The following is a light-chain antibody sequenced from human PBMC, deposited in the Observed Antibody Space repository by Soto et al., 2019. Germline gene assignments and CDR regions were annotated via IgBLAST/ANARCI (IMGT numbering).Light chain of an antibody. CDR1: GSDVGGYNY. CDR2: EVT. V-gene: IGLV2-8*01. J-gene: IGLJ1*01. CDR3: CSYAGSNNFV. Sequence: HSALTQPPSASGSPGQSVTISCTGTGSDVGGYNYVSWYQQHPGKAPKLMIYEVTKRPSGVPDRFSGSKSGNTASLTVSGLQAEDEADYYCCSYAGSNNFVFGTGTKVTVL.